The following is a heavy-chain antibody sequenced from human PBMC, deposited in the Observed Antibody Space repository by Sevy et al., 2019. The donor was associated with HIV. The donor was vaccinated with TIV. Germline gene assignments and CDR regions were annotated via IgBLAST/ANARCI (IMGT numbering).Heavy chain of an antibody. V-gene: IGHV3-7*01. J-gene: IGHJ4*02. CDR1: GFTFSSSA. CDR2: IKYDGSEI. D-gene: IGHD2-2*01. Sequence: GGSLRLSCAASGFTFSSSAMTWVRQAPGKGLEWVANIKYDGSEIYYVDSVRGRFTISKDNARNLVYLQMNSLRAEDTALYYCVRAIVIEGSFWGQGTLVTVSS. CDR3: VRAIVIEGSF.